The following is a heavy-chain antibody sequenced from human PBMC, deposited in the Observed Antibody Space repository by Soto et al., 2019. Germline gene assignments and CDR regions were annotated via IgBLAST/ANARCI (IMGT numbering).Heavy chain of an antibody. V-gene: IGHV3-23*01. J-gene: IGHJ4*02. Sequence: EVQLLESGGGLVQPGGSLRLSCAASGFTFGIYAMSWVRQAPGKGLEWVSSISGSGGSIYYAHSVKGRFTISRVKTKNTLDLQMNSLRAEDTAVYHCARVAPEYSSTPRRFDFWGQGTLVTVSS. CDR2: ISGSGGSI. CDR1: GFTFGIYA. CDR3: ARVAPEYSSTPRRFDF. D-gene: IGHD6-13*01.